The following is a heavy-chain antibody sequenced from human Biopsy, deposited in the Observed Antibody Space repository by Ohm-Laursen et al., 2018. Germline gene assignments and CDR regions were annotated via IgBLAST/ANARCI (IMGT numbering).Heavy chain of an antibody. D-gene: IGHD3-22*01. J-gene: IGHJ4*01. CDR2: IWSDGNNK. CDR3: ARDAEEFDSSGPRFDY. V-gene: IGHV3-33*01. CDR1: GFTFSRHG. Sequence: SLRLFCAASGFTFSRHGVHWVRQAPGKGLEWVAVIWSDGNNKYYADSVKGRFTISRDTSRNTLYMQMNSLRVEDTALYYCARDAEEFDSSGPRFDYWGQEPWSPSPQ.